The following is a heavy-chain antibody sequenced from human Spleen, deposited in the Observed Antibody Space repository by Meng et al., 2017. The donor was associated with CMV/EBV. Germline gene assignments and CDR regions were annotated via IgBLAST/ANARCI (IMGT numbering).Heavy chain of an antibody. V-gene: IGHV3-30*02. D-gene: IGHD2-2*01. J-gene: IGHJ6*02. CDR3: AKVRVVGYGMDV. CDR2: IRYDGSNK. Sequence: GESLKISCAASGFTFSSYGMHWVRQAPGKGLEWVAFIRYDGSNKYYADSVKGRFTISRDNSKNTLYLQMNSLRAEDTAVYYCAKVRVVGYGMDVWGQGTTVTVS. CDR1: GFTFSSYG.